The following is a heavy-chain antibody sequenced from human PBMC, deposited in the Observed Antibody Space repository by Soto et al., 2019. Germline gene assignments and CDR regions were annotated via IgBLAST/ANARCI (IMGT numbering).Heavy chain of an antibody. J-gene: IGHJ6*02. CDR1: GYTFTSYA. CDR3: ARERVYNWNYVVYYYGMDV. V-gene: IGHV1-3*01. D-gene: IGHD1-7*01. CDR2: INAGNGNT. Sequence: GASVKVSCKASGYTFTSYAMHWVRQAPGQRLEWMGWINAGNGNTKYSQKFQGRVTITRDTSASTAYMELSSLRSEDTAVYYCARERVYNWNYVVYYYGMDVWGQGTTVTVSS.